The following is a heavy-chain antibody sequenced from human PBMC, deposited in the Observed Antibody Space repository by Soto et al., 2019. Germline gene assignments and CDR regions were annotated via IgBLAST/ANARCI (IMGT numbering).Heavy chain of an antibody. CDR2: INPSGGST. V-gene: IGHV1-46*01. CDR3: ARGGQYCSGCSCYSRSGRWSGAGNWIDP. J-gene: IGHJ5*02. D-gene: IGHD2-15*01. Sequence: ASVKVSCKAFGYTFTSYYMHWVRQAPGQGLEWMGIINPSGGSTSYAQKFQGRVTMTRDTSTSTVYMELSSLRSEDTAVYYCARGGQYCSGCSCYSRSGRWSGAGNWIDPWGQGTLVTVPQ. CDR1: GYTFTSYY.